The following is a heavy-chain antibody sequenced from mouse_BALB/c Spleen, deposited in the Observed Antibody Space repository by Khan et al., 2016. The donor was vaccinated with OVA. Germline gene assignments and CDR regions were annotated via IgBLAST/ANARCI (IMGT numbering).Heavy chain of an antibody. CDR3: ARGGRFAY. J-gene: IGHJ3*01. D-gene: IGHD1-1*02. CDR1: GYTFTDYA. V-gene: IGHV1S137*01. Sequence: QVQLQQPGAELVRPGVSVKISCKGSGYTFTDYAMHWVKQSHAKSLEWIGVISTYYDDADYNQRFQGKASMTVDRSSSTAYLELARLTSEDSAIXYCARGGRFAYWGQGTLVTVSA. CDR2: ISTYYDDA.